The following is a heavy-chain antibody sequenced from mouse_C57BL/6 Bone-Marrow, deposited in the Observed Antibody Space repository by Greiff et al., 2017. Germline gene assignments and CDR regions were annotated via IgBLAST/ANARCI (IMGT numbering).Heavy chain of an antibody. V-gene: IGHV7-3*01. CDR1: GFTFTDYY. Sequence: EVKLMESGGGLVQPGGSLSLSCAASGFTFTDYYMSWVRQPPGKALEWLGFIRNKANGYTTEYSASVKGRFTISRDNSQSILYLQMNALRAEDSATYYCARYHTPLITTMDYWGQGTSVTVSS. CDR3: ARYHTPLITTMDY. CDR2: IRNKANGYTT. J-gene: IGHJ4*01. D-gene: IGHD1-1*01.